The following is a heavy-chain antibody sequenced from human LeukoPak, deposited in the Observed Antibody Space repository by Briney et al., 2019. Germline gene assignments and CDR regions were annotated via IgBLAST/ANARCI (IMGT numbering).Heavy chain of an antibody. D-gene: IGHD3-10*01. V-gene: IGHV4-34*01. Sequence: PSETLSLTCAVYGGSFSGYYWSWIRQPPGKGLEWIGEINHSGSTNYNPSLKSRVTISVDTSKNQFSLKLSSVTAADTAVYYCARGGVTILGDYWGQGTLVTVSS. CDR3: ARGGVTILGDY. J-gene: IGHJ4*02. CDR2: INHSGST. CDR1: GGSFSGYY.